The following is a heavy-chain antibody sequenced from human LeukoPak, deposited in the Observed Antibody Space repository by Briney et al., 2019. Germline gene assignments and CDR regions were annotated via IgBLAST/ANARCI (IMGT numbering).Heavy chain of an antibody. D-gene: IGHD3-22*01. Sequence: ASVKVSCKASGYTYSGYYIHWVRQAAGQGREWMGWINPNSGGTNYAQRFQGRVTMTRDTSISTAYMDLSRLRPDDTAVYYCARVDSTGYYRGRGPIDYWGQGTLVTVSS. CDR1: GYTYSGYY. CDR3: ARVDSTGYYRGRGPIDY. CDR2: INPNSGGT. J-gene: IGHJ4*02. V-gene: IGHV1-2*02.